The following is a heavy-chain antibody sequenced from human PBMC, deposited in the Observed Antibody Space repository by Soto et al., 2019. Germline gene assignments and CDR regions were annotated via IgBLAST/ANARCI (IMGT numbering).Heavy chain of an antibody. V-gene: IGHV6-1*01. CDR3: ASDLGGYMDV. D-gene: IGHD6-25*01. CDR1: GDGVFTNSAAA. Sequence: QVQLQPSGPGLVKPSQTLSLTCAVSGDGVFTNSAAAWNWIRQSPSRGLEWLGRTFYRSEWYNDYASSVKGRININPDTARNQFSLQLHSVTPEDTAVYYCASDLGGYMDVWGQGTTVTVSS. CDR2: TFYRSEWYN. J-gene: IGHJ6*02.